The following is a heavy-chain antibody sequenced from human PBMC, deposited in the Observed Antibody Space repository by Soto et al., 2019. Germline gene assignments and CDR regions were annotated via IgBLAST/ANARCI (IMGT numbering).Heavy chain of an antibody. Sequence: QVQLVQSGAEVKKPGSSVKVSCKASGGTFSSYSLNWVRQAPGQGLEWMGEIIPIFGTANYVQKFQGRVTSTADESTSTAYMELSSLRSEDTAVYYCARDGGRHSGGIDYWGQGPLVTVSS. D-gene: IGHD1-26*01. CDR1: GGTFSSYS. J-gene: IGHJ4*02. V-gene: IGHV1-69*01. CDR3: ARDGGRHSGGIDY. CDR2: IIPIFGTA.